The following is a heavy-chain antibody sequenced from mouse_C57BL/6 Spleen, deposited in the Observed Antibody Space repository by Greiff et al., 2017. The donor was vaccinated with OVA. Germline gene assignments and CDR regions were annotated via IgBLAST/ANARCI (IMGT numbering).Heavy chain of an antibody. D-gene: IGHD2-2*01. Sequence: VQLQQSGPELVKPGASVKMSCKASGYTFTDYNMHWVKQSHGKSLEWIGYINPNNGGTSYNQKFKGKATLTVNKSSSTADMELRSLTSEDSAVYYCARGDGYDGGDYFDYWGQGTTLTVSS. CDR1: GYTFTDYN. J-gene: IGHJ2*01. V-gene: IGHV1-22*01. CDR2: INPNNGGT. CDR3: ARGDGYDGGDYFDY.